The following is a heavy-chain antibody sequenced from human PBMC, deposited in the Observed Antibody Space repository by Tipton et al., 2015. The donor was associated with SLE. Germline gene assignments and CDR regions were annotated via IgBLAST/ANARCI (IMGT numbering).Heavy chain of an antibody. CDR3: LRSPNYYYGMDV. Sequence: SLILSCAASGFTFSSYGMHWVRQAPGKGLEWVAVIWYDGSNKYYADSVKGRFTISRDNSKNTLYLQMNSVRAEDTAVYYCLRSPNYYYGMDVWGQGTTVTVSS. J-gene: IGHJ6*02. CDR2: IWYDGSNK. V-gene: IGHV3-33*08. CDR1: GFTFSSYG.